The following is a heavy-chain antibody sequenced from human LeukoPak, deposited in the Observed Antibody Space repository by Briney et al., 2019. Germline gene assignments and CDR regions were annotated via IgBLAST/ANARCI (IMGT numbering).Heavy chain of an antibody. CDR1: GFTFSSYA. D-gene: IGHD4-23*01. CDR3: ARDALTPRWSYGFDY. Sequence: PGGSLRLSCAASGFTFSSYAMHWVRQAPGKGLEWVAVISYDGSNKYYPDSVKGRFTISRDNSKNTLYLQMNSLRAEDTAVYYCARDALTPRWSYGFDYWGQGTLVTVSS. CDR2: ISYDGSNK. V-gene: IGHV3-30-3*01. J-gene: IGHJ4*02.